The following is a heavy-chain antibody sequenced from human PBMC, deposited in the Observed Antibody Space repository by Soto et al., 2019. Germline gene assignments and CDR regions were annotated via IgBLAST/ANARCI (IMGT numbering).Heavy chain of an antibody. D-gene: IGHD2-15*01. J-gene: IGHJ6*03. Sequence: EVQLVESGGGLVQPGGSLRLSCAASGFTFSNYWMYWVRQAPGKGLVWVSRINSDGSVSSYADSVKGRLTISRDNVKNTLYLKMNMLRAEDTAVYYCARGDCVGGRCYTLAGSFYYYLDVWCKGTTVTVFS. CDR2: INSDGSVS. CDR3: ARGDCVGGRCYTLAGSFYYYLDV. V-gene: IGHV3-74*01. CDR1: GFTFSNYW.